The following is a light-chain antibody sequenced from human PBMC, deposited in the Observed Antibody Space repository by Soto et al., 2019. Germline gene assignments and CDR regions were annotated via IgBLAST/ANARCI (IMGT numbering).Light chain of an antibody. CDR2: DVS. J-gene: IGLJ2*01. Sequence: QSVLTQPASVSGSPGQSITISCTGTSSDVGGYNYVFWYRQHPGKAPKLIMYDVSNRPSGLSDRFSGSKSGNTASLTISGLQAEDEAEYFCSSYRSSNSVLFGGGTKVTVL. CDR3: SSYRSSNSVL. CDR1: SSDVGGYNY. V-gene: IGLV2-14*03.